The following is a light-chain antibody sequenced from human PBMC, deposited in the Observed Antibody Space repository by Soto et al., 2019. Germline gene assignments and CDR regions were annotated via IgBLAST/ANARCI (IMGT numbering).Light chain of an antibody. CDR3: LLYYGGAQLV. Sequence: QAVVTQEPSLTVSPGGTVTLTCASSTGAVTSGNYPSWFQQRPGQAPRTLIYTTNSKHSWTPARFSGSLLGDKAALTLSGVQPEYEADYYCLLYYGGAQLVFGGGTKVTVL. CDR2: TTN. CDR1: TGAVTSGNY. V-gene: IGLV7-43*01. J-gene: IGLJ3*02.